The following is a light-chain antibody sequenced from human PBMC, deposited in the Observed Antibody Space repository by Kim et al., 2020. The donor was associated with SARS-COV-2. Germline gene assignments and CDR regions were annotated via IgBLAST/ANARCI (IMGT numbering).Light chain of an antibody. Sequence: QSALTQPRSVSGSPGQSVTISCTGTSSDVGGYNYLSWYQQHPGKAPKLMIYDVSKRPSWVPDRFSGSKSGNTASLTISGLQAEDEADYYCCSYADNYRLVFGGGTQLTVL. V-gene: IGLV2-11*01. J-gene: IGLJ2*01. CDR1: SSDVGGYNY. CDR3: CSYADNYRLV. CDR2: DVS.